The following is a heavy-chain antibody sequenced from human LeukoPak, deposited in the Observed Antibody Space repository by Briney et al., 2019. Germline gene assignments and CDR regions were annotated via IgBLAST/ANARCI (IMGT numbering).Heavy chain of an antibody. D-gene: IGHD3-10*01. CDR2: ISAYNGNT. CDR3: AKKGHPRRGYYYMDV. Sequence: GASVKVSCKASGYTFTSYGISWVRQAPGQGLEWMGWISAYNGNTNYAQKLQGRVTMTTDTSTSTAYMELRSLRSDDTAVYYCAKKGHPRRGYYYMDVWGKGTTVTVSS. CDR1: GYTFTSYG. V-gene: IGHV1-18*01. J-gene: IGHJ6*03.